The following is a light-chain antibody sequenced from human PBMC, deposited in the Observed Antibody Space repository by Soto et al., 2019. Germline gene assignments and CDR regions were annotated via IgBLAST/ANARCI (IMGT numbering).Light chain of an antibody. Sequence: DIQMTQSPSSVSASVVDRVTITCQASQGISRSLAWYQQKPGKAPKLLIYSASSLQSGVPSRFSGSGFGTDFTLTISSLQPEDFATYYCQQADTLPITFGQGTRLEIK. CDR1: QGISRS. CDR3: QQADTLPIT. CDR2: SAS. V-gene: IGKV1D-12*01. J-gene: IGKJ5*01.